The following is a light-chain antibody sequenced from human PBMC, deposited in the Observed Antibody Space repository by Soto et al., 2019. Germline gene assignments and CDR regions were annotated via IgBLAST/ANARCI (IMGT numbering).Light chain of an antibody. Sequence: EIVLTQSPATLSSFPGDRVTLSCRASQAVNTRLAWYQHKPGQAPRLLIYLASNRAAGVPARFSGSGSGTDFTLTISDVEPEDFAVYCCHQRQSWPGTFGQGTKVDIK. V-gene: IGKV3-11*01. J-gene: IGKJ1*01. CDR2: LAS. CDR1: QAVNTR. CDR3: HQRQSWPGT.